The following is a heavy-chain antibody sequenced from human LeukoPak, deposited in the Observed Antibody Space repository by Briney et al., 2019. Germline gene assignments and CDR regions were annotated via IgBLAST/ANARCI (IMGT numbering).Heavy chain of an antibody. Sequence: GASLRLSCAASGCTFTRYAMTWVRQAPGRGLEWVSTITGDGDGAYYPDSVKGRFTTSRDNAKNTLYLQMNSLRADDTAVYYCAKESSSRGWYGPDYWGQGTLVTVSS. V-gene: IGHV3-23*01. CDR2: ITGDGDGA. D-gene: IGHD6-19*01. CDR3: AKESSSRGWYGPDY. CDR1: GCTFTRYA. J-gene: IGHJ4*02.